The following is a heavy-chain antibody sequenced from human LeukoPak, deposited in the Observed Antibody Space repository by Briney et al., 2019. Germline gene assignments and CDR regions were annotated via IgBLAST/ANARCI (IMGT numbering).Heavy chain of an antibody. Sequence: GASVKVSCKASGYTFTGYYMHWVRQAPGQGLEWMGWINPNSGGTNYAQKFQGRVTMTRDTSISTAYMELSRLRSDDTAVYYCARDYGARLKNWFDPWGQGTLVTVSS. J-gene: IGHJ5*02. V-gene: IGHV1-2*02. CDR2: INPNSGGT. CDR3: ARDYGARLKNWFDP. CDR1: GYTFTGYY. D-gene: IGHD6-6*01.